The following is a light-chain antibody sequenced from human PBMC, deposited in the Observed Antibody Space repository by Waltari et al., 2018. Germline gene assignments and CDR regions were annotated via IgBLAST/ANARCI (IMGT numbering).Light chain of an antibody. V-gene: IGKV3-15*01. CDR1: QSVSAN. CDR2: GAS. Sequence: SCRARQSVSANLAWYQQKPGQAPRLLMYGASTRATDIPTRFSGSVSGAEFTLTINSLQSEDFGVYYCQQYNSWPRTFGQGTKVEI. CDR3: QQYNSWPRT. J-gene: IGKJ1*01.